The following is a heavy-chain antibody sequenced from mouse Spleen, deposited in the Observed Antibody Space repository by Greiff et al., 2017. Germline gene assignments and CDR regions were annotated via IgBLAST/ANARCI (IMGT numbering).Heavy chain of an antibody. J-gene: IGHJ2*01. CDR2: ISYDGSN. Sequence: DVKLQESGPGLVKPSQSLSLTCSVTGYSITSGYYWNWIRQFPGNKLEWMGYISYDGSNNYNPSLKNRISITRDTSKNQFFLKLNSVTTEDTATYYCAGRDSWGQGTTLTVSS. CDR1: GYSITSGYY. V-gene: IGHV3-6*01. CDR3: AGRDS.